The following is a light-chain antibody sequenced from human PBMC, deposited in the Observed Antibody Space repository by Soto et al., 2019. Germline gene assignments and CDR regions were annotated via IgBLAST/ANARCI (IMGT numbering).Light chain of an antibody. CDR3: SSYTSSSTLV. CDR2: EVS. Sequence: QSVLTQPASVTGAPGPSITISCTGTSSDGGGYNYVSWYQQHPGKAPKLMIYEVSNRPSGVSNRFSGSKSGNTASLTISWLQAEDEADYYCSSYTSSSTLVFGAGTKVTVL. J-gene: IGLJ1*01. V-gene: IGLV2-14*01. CDR1: SSDGGGYNY.